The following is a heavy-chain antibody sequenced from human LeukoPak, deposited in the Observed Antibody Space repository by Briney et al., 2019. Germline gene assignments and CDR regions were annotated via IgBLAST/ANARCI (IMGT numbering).Heavy chain of an antibody. D-gene: IGHD3-10*01. J-gene: IGHJ4*02. V-gene: IGHV3-21*01. Sequence: GGSLRLSCAASGFTFSSYSMNWVRQAPGKGPEWASSISSSSSYIYYADSVKGRFTISRDNAKNSLYLQMNSLRAEDTAVYYCARASTYYYGSGEDFDYWGQGTLVTVSS. CDR1: GFTFSSYS. CDR2: ISSSSSYI. CDR3: ARASTYYYGSGEDFDY.